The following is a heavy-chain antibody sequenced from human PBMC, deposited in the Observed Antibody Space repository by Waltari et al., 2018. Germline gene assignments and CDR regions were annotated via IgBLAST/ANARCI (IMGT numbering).Heavy chain of an antibody. CDR3: AILVGATPRPHDY. D-gene: IGHD2-8*02. V-gene: IGHV1-69-2*01. Sequence: EVQLVQSGAEVAKPGTTVKISCNLSGFPFSDDFLHWIKQAPGQGPEWLGHLDLQEDKPKYAERLQGRVTIRADMSTDTAYLELRNLTSEDTAVYYCAILVGATPRPHDYWGQGTLVTVSS. CDR2: LDLQEDKP. J-gene: IGHJ4*02. CDR1: GFPFSDDF.